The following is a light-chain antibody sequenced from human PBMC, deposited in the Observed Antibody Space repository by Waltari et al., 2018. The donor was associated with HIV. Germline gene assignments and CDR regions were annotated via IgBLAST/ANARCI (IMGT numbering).Light chain of an antibody. CDR2: SNN. CDR1: STNIGSNI. Sequence: QSVLTQPPSASGTPGQRLSISCSGSSTNIGSNIVTWYQQLPGTAPKLLIYSNNQRPSGVPDRFSGSKSGTSASLAISGLQSEDEADYYCAAWDDSLNAWVFGGGTKLTVL. J-gene: IGLJ3*02. CDR3: AAWDDSLNAWV. V-gene: IGLV1-44*01.